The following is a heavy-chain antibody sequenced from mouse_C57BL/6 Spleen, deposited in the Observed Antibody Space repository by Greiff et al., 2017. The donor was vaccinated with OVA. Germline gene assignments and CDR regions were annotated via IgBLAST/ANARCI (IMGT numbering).Heavy chain of an antibody. CDR1: GYTFTSYW. V-gene: IGHV1-52*01. J-gene: IGHJ4*01. CDR3: ARSYYSNLYYAMDY. CDR2: IDPSDSET. D-gene: IGHD2-5*01. Sequence: QVQLQQPGAELVRPGSSVKLSCKASGYTFTSYWMHWVKQRPIQGLEWIGNIDPSDSETHYNQKFKDKATLTVDKSSSTAYMQLSSLTSEDSAVYYCARSYYSNLYYAMDYWGQGTSVTVSS.